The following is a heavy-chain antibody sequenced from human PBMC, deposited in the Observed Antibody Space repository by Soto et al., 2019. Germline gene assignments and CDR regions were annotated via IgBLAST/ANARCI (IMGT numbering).Heavy chain of an antibody. CDR1: GLTFSTYS. Sequence: EDQLVESGGGLVQPGGSLRLSCAVSGLTFSTYSMNWVRQAPGKGLEWLSYISTTSRTIYYADSVKGRFTISRDNAKKPLYPQMNHPRSEGPGVYLCASTLGYSENDWMGGWGQRTNVNLSS. CDR2: ISTTSRTI. J-gene: IGHJ6*02. V-gene: IGHV3-48*01. D-gene: IGHD3-22*01. CDR3: ASTLGYSENDWMGG.